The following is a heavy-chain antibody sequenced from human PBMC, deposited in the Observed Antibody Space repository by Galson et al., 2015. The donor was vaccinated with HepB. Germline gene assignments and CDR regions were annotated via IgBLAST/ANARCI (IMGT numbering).Heavy chain of an antibody. CDR1: GYSFTSYW. CDR3: ARDEGIVVTASGAFDI. D-gene: IGHD2-21*02. Sequence: QSGAEVKKPGESLKISCRGSGYSFTSYWIGWVRQMPGKGLEWMGIIYPGDSDTRYSPSFQGQVTISADKSISTAYLQWSSLKASDTAMYYCARDEGIVVTASGAFDIWGQGTMVTVSS. CDR2: IYPGDSDT. V-gene: IGHV5-51*01. J-gene: IGHJ3*02.